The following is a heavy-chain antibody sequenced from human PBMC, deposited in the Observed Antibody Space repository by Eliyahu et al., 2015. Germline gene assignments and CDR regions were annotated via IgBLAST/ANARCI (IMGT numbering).Heavy chain of an antibody. D-gene: IGHD2-2*01. CDR2: INHSGST. J-gene: IGHJ6*02. CDR3: ARGSTFYGMDV. V-gene: IGHV4-34*01. Sequence: QVQLQQWGAGLLKLSETLSLTCAVYGGSFSGYYWSWIRQPPGKGLEWIGEINHSGSTNYNPSLKSRVTISVDTSKNQFSLKLSSVTAADTAVYYCARGSTFYGMDVWGQGTTVTVSS. CDR1: GGSFSGYY.